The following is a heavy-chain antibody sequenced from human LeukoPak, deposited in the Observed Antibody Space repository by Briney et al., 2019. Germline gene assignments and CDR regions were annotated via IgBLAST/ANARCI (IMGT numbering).Heavy chain of an antibody. D-gene: IGHD5-18*01. Sequence: GGSLRLSSAASGFTFSSYRMSWVRQAPAKGLEWVSSISSSSSYIYYPDSGKGRFTISRDNAKNSLYLQMNSLRAEDTAVYYCARDRGYSYEFDYWGQGTLVTVSS. J-gene: IGHJ4*02. CDR1: GFTFSSYR. CDR3: ARDRGYSYEFDY. V-gene: IGHV3-21*01. CDR2: ISSSSSYI.